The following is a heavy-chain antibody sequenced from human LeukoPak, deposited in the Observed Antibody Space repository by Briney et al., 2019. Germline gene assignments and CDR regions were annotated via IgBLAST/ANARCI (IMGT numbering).Heavy chain of an antibody. D-gene: IGHD3-10*01. CDR1: GFTFGSHG. CDR2: ISSSGGSI. CDR3: ARTFAVWFGELSLCSFDY. V-gene: IGHV3-23*01. J-gene: IGHJ4*02. Sequence: GSLRLSCAVSGFTFGSHGMTWVRQTPGKGLVWVAGISSSGGSIYYAGSAKGRFSISRDNSKNTLYLQMKSLRAEDTAVYYCARTFAVWFGELSLCSFDYWGRGTLVTVAS.